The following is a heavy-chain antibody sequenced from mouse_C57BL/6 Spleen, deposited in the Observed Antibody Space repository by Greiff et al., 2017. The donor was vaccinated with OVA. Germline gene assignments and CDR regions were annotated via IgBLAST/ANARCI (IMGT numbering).Heavy chain of an antibody. CDR2: IDPSDSET. Sequence: QVHVKQPGAELVRPGSSVKLSCKASGYTFTSYWMHWVKQRPIQGLEWIGNIDPSDSETHYNQKFKDKATLTVDKSSSTAYMQLSSLTSEDSAVYYCARENMGYDGYYGAMDYWGQGTSVTVSS. CDR3: ARENMGYDGYYGAMDY. J-gene: IGHJ4*01. D-gene: IGHD2-3*01. V-gene: IGHV1-52*01. CDR1: GYTFTSYW.